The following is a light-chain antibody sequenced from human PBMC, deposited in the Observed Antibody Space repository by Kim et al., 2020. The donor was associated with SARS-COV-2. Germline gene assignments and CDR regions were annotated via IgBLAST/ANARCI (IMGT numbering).Light chain of an antibody. CDR1: SNDVGAYNS. CDR3: SSYAGSNVLGV. Sequence: QSALTQPPSASGSPGQSVTISCTGTSNDVGAYNSVSWYQQHPGKAPRLLIYDVTERPSGVPDRFSGSKSVNTASLTVSGLQAEDEAVYYCSSYAGSNVLGVFGGGTKLTVL. CDR2: DVT. J-gene: IGLJ3*02. V-gene: IGLV2-8*01.